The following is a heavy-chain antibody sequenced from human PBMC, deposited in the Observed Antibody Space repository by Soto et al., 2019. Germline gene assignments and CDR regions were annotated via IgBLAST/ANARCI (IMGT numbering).Heavy chain of an antibody. V-gene: IGHV3-11*05. CDR3: VRGRYADSY. D-gene: IGHD2-2*01. Sequence: QVQLVESGGGLVKPGGSLRLSCAASGFTFSDYYMSWIRQAPGKGLEWVSYISSSSTHTNYADSVKGRFTISRDNANNSLYLHMNSLRVEDTALYYCVRGRYADSYWGQGALVTVSS. CDR1: GFTFSDYY. J-gene: IGHJ4*02. CDR2: ISSSSTHT.